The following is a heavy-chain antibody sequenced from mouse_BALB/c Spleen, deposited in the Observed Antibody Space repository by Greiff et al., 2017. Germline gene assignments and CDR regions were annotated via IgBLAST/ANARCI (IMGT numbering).Heavy chain of an antibody. Sequence: VMLVESGPGLVAPSQSLSITCTVSGFSLTGYGVNWVRQPPGKGLEWLGMIWGDGSTDYNSALKSRLSISKDNSKSQVFLKMNSLQTDDTARYYCATHDGYYTVYAMDYWGQGTSVTVSS. CDR2: IWGDGST. CDR3: ATHDGYYTVYAMDY. D-gene: IGHD2-3*01. CDR1: GFSLTGYG. V-gene: IGHV2-6-7*01. J-gene: IGHJ4*01.